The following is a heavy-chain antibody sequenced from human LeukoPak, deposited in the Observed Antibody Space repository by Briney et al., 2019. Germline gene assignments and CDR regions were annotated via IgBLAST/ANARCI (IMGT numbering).Heavy chain of an antibody. CDR3: AKVSVGPAVGRDWFDP. D-gene: IGHD6-13*01. CDR2: ISYSSETT. J-gene: IGHJ5*02. CDR1: GFTFSSYS. V-gene: IGHV3-48*04. Sequence: PGGSLRLSCEASGFTFSSYSLTWVRQAPGKGLEWVSYISYSSETTSYADSVKGRFTSSRDYAKKSLYLQMNSLRAEDTAVYYCAKVSVGPAVGRDWFDPWGQGTLVTVSS.